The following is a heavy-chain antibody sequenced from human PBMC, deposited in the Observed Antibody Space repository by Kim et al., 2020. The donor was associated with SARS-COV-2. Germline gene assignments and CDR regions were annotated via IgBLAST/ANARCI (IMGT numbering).Heavy chain of an antibody. CDR3: ARVGRGATFADY. V-gene: IGHV3-13*01. Sequence: GGSLRLSCAASGVTCSSYVGGWVGPAPGPGLEWVSAIGPAGDTYYPGSVKGRFTISRENVKNSLYLQMNPLRAGATAVYYCARVGRGATFADYWGQGTLVTVSS. CDR1: GVTCSSYV. J-gene: IGHJ4*02. CDR2: IGPAGDT. D-gene: IGHD1-26*01.